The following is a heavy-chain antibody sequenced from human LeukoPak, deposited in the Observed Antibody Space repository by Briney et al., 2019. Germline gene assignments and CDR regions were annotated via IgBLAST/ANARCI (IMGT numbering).Heavy chain of an antibody. CDR2: ISWNSGSI. CDR3: AKISGYSGTDAFDN. J-gene: IGHJ3*02. Sequence: GGSLRLSCAASGFTFDDYAMHWVRQAPGKGLEWVSGISWNSGSIGYADSVKGRFTISRDNAKNSLYLQMNSLRAEDTALYYCAKISGYSGTDAFDNWGQGTMVTVSS. CDR1: GFTFDDYA. D-gene: IGHD3-22*01. V-gene: IGHV3-9*01.